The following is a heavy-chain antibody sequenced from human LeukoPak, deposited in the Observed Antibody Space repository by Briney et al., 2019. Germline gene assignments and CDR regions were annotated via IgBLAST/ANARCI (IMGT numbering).Heavy chain of an antibody. CDR1: EFTSSSYS. V-gene: IGHV3-21*01. CDR3: ARGGAARPDY. Sequence: GGSLRLSCAASEFTSSSYSMNWVRQAPGKGLEWVSSISSSSSYIYYADSVKGRFTISRDNAKNSLYLQMNSLRAEDTAVYYCARGGAARPDYWGQGTLVTVSS. J-gene: IGHJ4*02. D-gene: IGHD6-6*01. CDR2: ISSSSSYI.